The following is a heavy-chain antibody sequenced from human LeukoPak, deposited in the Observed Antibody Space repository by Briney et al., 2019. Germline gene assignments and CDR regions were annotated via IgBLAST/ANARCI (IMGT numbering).Heavy chain of an antibody. V-gene: IGHV3-66*01. CDR3: ARDRDYDRGLIFDY. CDR2: IYTDGTT. CDR1: GFTVSTKY. D-gene: IGHD3-22*01. J-gene: IGHJ4*02. Sequence: GGSLRLSCAASGFTVSTKYMSWVRQAPGKGLEWVSVIYTDGTTYYADSVKGRFTISRDISKSTLYLQMDRLRAEDTAVYHCARDRDYDRGLIFDYWAREPWSPSPQ.